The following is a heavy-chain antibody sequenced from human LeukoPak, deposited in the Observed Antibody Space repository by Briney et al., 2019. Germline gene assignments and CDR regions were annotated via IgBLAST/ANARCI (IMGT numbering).Heavy chain of an antibody. J-gene: IGHJ5*02. CDR1: GYTFTGYY. CDR3: ARAGRVRGANNWFDP. Sequence: ASVKVSCKASGYTFTGYYMHWVGQAPGQGLEGRGWINPNSGGTNYAQKFQGRVTMTRDTSISTAYMELSRLRSDDTAVYYCARAGRVRGANNWFDPWGQGTLVTVSS. V-gene: IGHV1-2*02. CDR2: INPNSGGT. D-gene: IGHD3-10*01.